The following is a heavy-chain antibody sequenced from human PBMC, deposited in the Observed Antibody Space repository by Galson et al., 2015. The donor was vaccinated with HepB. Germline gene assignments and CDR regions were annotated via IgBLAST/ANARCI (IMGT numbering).Heavy chain of an antibody. CDR2: ISAYNGNT. V-gene: IGHV1-18*04. CDR1: GYTFTSYG. D-gene: IGHD3-10*01. CDR3: ARDTYYYGSGGQGPQNYYYYYGMDV. Sequence: SVKVSCKASGYTFTSYGISWVRQAPGQGLEWMGWISAYNGNTNYAQKLQGRVTMTTDTSTSTAYMELRSLRSDDTAVYYCARDTYYYGSGGQGPQNYYYYYGMDVWGQGTTVTVSS. J-gene: IGHJ6*02.